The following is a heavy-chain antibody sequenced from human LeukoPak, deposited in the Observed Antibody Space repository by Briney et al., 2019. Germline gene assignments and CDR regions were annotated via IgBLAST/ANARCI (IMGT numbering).Heavy chain of an antibody. CDR3: ARIRLLYYYGSGSLPQDHDY. CDR1: GYTFTSYG. CDR2: ISAYNGNT. D-gene: IGHD3-10*01. Sequence: GASVKVSCKASGYTFTSYGVTWVRQAPGQGLEWMGWISAYNGNTNYAQKFQGRVTMTTDTSTSTAYMELRSLRSDDTAVYYCARIRLLYYYGSGSLPQDHDYWGQGTLVTVSS. V-gene: IGHV1-18*01. J-gene: IGHJ4*02.